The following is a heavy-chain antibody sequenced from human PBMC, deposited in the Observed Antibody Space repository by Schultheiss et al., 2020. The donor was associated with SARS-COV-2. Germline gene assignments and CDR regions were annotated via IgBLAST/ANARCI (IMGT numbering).Heavy chain of an antibody. D-gene: IGHD4-23*01. J-gene: IGHJ4*02. Sequence: SETLSLTCAVYGGSFSGYYWSWIRQPPGKGLEWIGEINHSGSTNYNPSLKSRVTISVDTSKNQFSLKLSSVTAADTAVYYCARDHDDYGGNLDYWGQGTLVTVSS. V-gene: IGHV4-34*01. CDR1: GGSFSGYY. CDR3: ARDHDDYGGNLDY. CDR2: INHSGST.